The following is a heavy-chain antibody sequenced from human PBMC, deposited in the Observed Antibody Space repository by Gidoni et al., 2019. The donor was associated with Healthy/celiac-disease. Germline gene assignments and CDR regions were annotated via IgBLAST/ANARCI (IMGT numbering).Heavy chain of an antibody. V-gene: IGHV3-30-3*01. Sequence: QVQLVEAGGGVVQPGRSLRLSCAASGFTVSSYAMHCVRQAPGKGLEWVAVISYDGSNKYYADSVKGRFTISRDNSKNTLYLQMNSLRAEDTAVYYCARDHSGYDPYYFDYWGQGTLVTVSS. CDR1: GFTVSSYA. D-gene: IGHD5-12*01. CDR3: ARDHSGYDPYYFDY. CDR2: ISYDGSNK. J-gene: IGHJ4*02.